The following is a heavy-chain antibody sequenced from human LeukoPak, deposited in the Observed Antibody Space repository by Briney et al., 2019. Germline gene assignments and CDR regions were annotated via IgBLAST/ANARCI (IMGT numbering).Heavy chain of an antibody. CDR3: ARDLAVAGTTIDYYYMDV. CDR2: IYYSGST. Sequence: SETLSLTCTVSGGSISSYYWSWIRQPPGKGLEWIGYIYYSGSTNYNPSLKSRVTISVDTSKNQFSLKLSSVTAADTAVYYCARDLAVAGTTIDYYYMDVWGKGTTVTVS. D-gene: IGHD6-19*01. J-gene: IGHJ6*03. V-gene: IGHV4-59*01. CDR1: GGSISSYY.